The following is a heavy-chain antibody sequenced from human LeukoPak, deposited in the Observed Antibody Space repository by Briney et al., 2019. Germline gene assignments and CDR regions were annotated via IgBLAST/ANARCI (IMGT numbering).Heavy chain of an antibody. J-gene: IGHJ6*02. V-gene: IGHV4-34*01. Sequence: SETLSLTCAVYGGSFSGYYWSWIRQPPGKGLEWIREINHSGSTNYNPSLKSRVTISVDTSKNQFSLKLSSVTAADTAVYYCARGPGITIFGVVTRKYGMDVWGQGTTVTVSS. CDR2: INHSGST. D-gene: IGHD3-3*01. CDR3: ARGPGITIFGVVTRKYGMDV. CDR1: GGSFSGYY.